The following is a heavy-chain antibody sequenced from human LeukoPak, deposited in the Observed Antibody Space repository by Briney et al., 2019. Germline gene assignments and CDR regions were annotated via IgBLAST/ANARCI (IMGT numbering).Heavy chain of an antibody. CDR1: GGSTSSDY. D-gene: IGHD2-2*01. CDR3: ARGGGYHCSSTSCYFGWFDP. CDR2: IYYSGST. V-gene: IGHV4-59*01. J-gene: IGHJ5*02. Sequence: PSETLSLTCTVSGGSTSSDYWSWIRQPPGKGLEWIGYIYYSGSTNYNPSLKSRVTISVDTSKNQFSLKLSSVTAADTAVYYCARGGGYHCSSTSCYFGWFDPWGQGTLVTVSS.